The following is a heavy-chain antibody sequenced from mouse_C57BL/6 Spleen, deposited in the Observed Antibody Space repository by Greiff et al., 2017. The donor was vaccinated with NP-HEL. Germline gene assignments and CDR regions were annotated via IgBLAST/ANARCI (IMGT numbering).Heavy chain of an antibody. V-gene: IGHV8-8*01. CDR1: GFSLSTFGMG. CDR2: IWWDDDK. D-gene: IGHD2-5*01. CDR3: ARMKGPYYSNYVAMDY. Sequence: QVTLKESGPGILQPSQTLSLTCSFSGFSLSTFGMGVGWIRQPSGKGLEWLAHIWWDDDKYYNPALKSRLTISKDTSKNQVFLKIANVDTADTATYYCARMKGPYYSNYVAMDYWGQGTSVTVSS. J-gene: IGHJ4*01.